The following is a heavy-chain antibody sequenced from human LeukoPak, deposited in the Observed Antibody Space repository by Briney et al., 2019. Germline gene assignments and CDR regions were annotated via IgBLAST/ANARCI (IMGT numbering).Heavy chain of an antibody. CDR3: ARVGSGEFDWLPPYYYYGMDV. V-gene: IGHV1-18*01. J-gene: IGHJ6*02. Sequence: ASVKVSCKATGYTFTSYGFSWVRQPPGQGLEWMGWISAYNGNTNYAQKLQGRVTMTTDTSTSTAYMELRSLRSDDTAVYYCARVGSGEFDWLPPYYYYGMDVWGQGTTVTVSS. CDR2: ISAYNGNT. D-gene: IGHD3-9*01. CDR1: GYTFTSYG.